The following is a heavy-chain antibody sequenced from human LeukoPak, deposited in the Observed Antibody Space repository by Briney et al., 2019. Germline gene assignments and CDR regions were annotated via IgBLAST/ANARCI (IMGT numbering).Heavy chain of an antibody. Sequence: GESLKISCKGPGYSFTSYWIGWVRQMPGKGLEWMGIIYPGDSDTRYSPSFQGQVTISADKSISTAYLQWSSLKASDTAMYYCARHLSSSGWYGVNWFDPWGQGTLVTVSS. CDR2: IYPGDSDT. V-gene: IGHV5-51*01. CDR3: ARHLSSSGWYGVNWFDP. J-gene: IGHJ5*02. CDR1: GYSFTSYW. D-gene: IGHD6-19*01.